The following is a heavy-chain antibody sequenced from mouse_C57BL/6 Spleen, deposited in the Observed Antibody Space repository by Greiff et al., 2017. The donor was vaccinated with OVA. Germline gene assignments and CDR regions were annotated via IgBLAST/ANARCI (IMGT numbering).Heavy chain of an antibody. V-gene: IGHV5-2*01. J-gene: IGHJ3*01. CDR1: EYAFPSHD. Sequence: EVQLVESGGGLVQPGESLKLSCESTEYAFPSHDMSWVRQTPGKRLELVAAINSDGGSTYYPDTLERRFILSGDNTKKTLYLQMSSLMSEDTAVYYCARQCVAVWGQGTLVTVSA. D-gene: IGHD3-3*01. CDR3: ARQCVAV. CDR2: INSDGGST.